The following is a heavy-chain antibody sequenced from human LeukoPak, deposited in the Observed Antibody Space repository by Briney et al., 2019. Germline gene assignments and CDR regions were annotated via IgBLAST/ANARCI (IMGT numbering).Heavy chain of an antibody. Sequence: GGSLRLSCAASGFTFSSYAMSWVRQAPGKGLEWVSAISGSGGSTYYADSVKGRFTISRDNSKNTLYLQMNSLSAEDTAVYYCAKAVWGSYLFDYWGQGTLVTVSS. CDR3: AKAVWGSYLFDY. CDR1: GFTFSSYA. V-gene: IGHV3-23*01. J-gene: IGHJ4*02. CDR2: ISGSGGST. D-gene: IGHD3-16*02.